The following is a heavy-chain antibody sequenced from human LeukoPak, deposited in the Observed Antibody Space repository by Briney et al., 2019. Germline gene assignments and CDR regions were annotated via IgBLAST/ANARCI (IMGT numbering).Heavy chain of an antibody. CDR3: ARHLPERSGFHFYYYYYYMDV. J-gene: IGHJ6*03. V-gene: IGHV4-38-2*02. CDR1: GYSISSGHY. D-gene: IGHD5-12*01. Sequence: SETLSLTCTVSGYSISSGHYWGWIRQPPGKGLEWIGSMYHSGSTYYNPPLKSRVTISVDTSKNQFSLKLSSVTAADTAVYYCARHLPERSGFHFYYYYYYMDVWGKGTTVTISS. CDR2: MYHSGST.